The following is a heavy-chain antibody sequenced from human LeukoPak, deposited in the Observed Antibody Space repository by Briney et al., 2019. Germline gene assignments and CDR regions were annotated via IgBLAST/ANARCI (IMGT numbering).Heavy chain of an antibody. D-gene: IGHD2-2*01. CDR2: MNPNSGNT. CDR1: GGTFSSYA. V-gene: IGHV1-8*02. CDR3: ARHCSSTSCSIQGMDV. J-gene: IGHJ6*02. Sequence: ASVKVSCKASGGTFSSYAISWVRQAPGQGLEWMGWMNPNSGNTGYAQKFQGRVTMTRNTSISTAYMELSSLRSEDTAVYYCARHCSSTSCSIQGMDVWGQGTTVTVSS.